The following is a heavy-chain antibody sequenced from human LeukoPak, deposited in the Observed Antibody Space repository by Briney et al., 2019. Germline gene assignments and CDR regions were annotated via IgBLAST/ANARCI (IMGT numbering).Heavy chain of an antibody. J-gene: IGHJ4*02. CDR3: ARDLWLTL. Sequence: GGSPRLSCAASGLTFSSYWMSWVRQAPGKGLEWVANIKQDGSEKYYVDSVKGRFTISRDNAKNSLYLQMNSLRAEDTAVYYCARDLWLTLWGQGTLVTVSS. CDR2: IKQDGSEK. D-gene: IGHD3-22*01. CDR1: GLTFSSYW. V-gene: IGHV3-7*03.